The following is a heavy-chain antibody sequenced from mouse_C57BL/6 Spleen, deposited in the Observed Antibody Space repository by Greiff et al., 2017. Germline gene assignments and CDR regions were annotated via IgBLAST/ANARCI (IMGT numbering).Heavy chain of an antibody. CDR3: TTGATVVATKNY. CDR1: GFNIKDDY. CDR2: IDPENGDT. J-gene: IGHJ2*01. D-gene: IGHD1-1*01. Sequence: EVQLQQSGAELVRPGASVKLSCTASGFNIKDDYMHWVKQRPEQGLEWIGWIDPENGDTEYASKFQGKATITADTASNTAYLQLSSLTSEDTAVYYCTTGATVVATKNYWGQGTTLTVSA. V-gene: IGHV14-4*01.